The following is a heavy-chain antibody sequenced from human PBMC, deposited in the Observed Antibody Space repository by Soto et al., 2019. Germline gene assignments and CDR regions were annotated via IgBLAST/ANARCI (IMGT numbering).Heavy chain of an antibody. J-gene: IGHJ4*02. Sequence: EVQLVESGGGLVQPGRSLRLSCAASGFTFDDYAMHWVRQAPGKGLEWVSGISWNSGSIGYADSVKGRFTISRDNAKNSLYLQMNSLRAEDTALYYCAKARMVYANYFDYWGQGTLVTVSS. CDR1: GFTFDDYA. D-gene: IGHD2-8*01. CDR2: ISWNSGSI. CDR3: AKARMVYANYFDY. V-gene: IGHV3-9*01.